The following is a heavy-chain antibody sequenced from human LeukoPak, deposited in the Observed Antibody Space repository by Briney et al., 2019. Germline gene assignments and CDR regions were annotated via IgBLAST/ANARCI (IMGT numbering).Heavy chain of an antibody. Sequence: PGGSLRLSCAASGFTFSTYWMHWVRQAPGKGLVWVSRINSDGSSTSYADSVKGRCTISRDNAKNTLYLQMNSLRAEDTAVYYCARFAEVWGSYRRFDYWGQGTLVTVSS. CDR2: INSDGSST. V-gene: IGHV3-74*01. CDR3: ARFAEVWGSYRRFDY. D-gene: IGHD3-16*02. J-gene: IGHJ4*02. CDR1: GFTFSTYW.